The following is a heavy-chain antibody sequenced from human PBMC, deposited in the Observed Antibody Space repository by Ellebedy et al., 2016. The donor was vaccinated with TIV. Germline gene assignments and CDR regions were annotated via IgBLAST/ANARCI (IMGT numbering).Heavy chain of an antibody. CDR2: ISGSGGTT. CDR3: AKGRSTNCYVSSDY. J-gene: IGHJ4*02. Sequence: GGSLRLSXAASGFTFSSYAMSWVRQAPGKGLEWVSAISGSGGTTYYADSVKGRFTISRDNSKNTLYLQMNSLRAEDTAVYYCAKGRSTNCYVSSDYWGQGTLVTVSS. D-gene: IGHD2-2*01. V-gene: IGHV3-23*01. CDR1: GFTFSSYA.